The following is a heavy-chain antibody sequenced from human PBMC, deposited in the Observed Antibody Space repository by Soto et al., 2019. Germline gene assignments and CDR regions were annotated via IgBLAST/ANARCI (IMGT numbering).Heavy chain of an antibody. D-gene: IGHD6-19*01. CDR2: IKQDGSDK. V-gene: IGHV3-7*01. Sequence: EVQLVESGGGLVQPGGSLRLSCAASGFTFSNYWMSWVRQAPGKGLEWVASIKQDGSDKYYVDCVKGRFTISRDNAKDSLYLQINSLRAEDTAVYYCSRRQWSAFAYWGQGTLVTVSS. CDR3: SRRQWSAFAY. J-gene: IGHJ4*02. CDR1: GFTFSNYW.